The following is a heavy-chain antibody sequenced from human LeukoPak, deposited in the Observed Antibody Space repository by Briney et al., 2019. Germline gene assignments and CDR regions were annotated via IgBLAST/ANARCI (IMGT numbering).Heavy chain of an antibody. J-gene: IGHJ4*02. Sequence: ASVKVSCKASGYTFTSYDINWVRQATGQGLEWMGWMNPNSGNTGYAQKFQGRVTMTRNTSISTAYMELSSLRSEDTAVYYCARGRKAAAGTPYYFDYWGQGTLVTVSS. CDR2: MNPNSGNT. CDR3: ARGRKAAAGTPYYFDY. CDR1: GYTFTSYD. V-gene: IGHV1-8*01. D-gene: IGHD6-13*01.